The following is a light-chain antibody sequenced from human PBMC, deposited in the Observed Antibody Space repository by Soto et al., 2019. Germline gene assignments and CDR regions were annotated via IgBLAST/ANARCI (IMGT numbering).Light chain of an antibody. Sequence: QSVLTQPASVSGSPGQSITISCTGTSRVVGGYNFVSWYQQHPGKAPKLLVYEVTKRPSEISIRFSGSKSGNTASLTIPGLQAEDEADYYCCSDAGSGVYVFGTGTKVTVL. CDR3: CSDAGSGVYV. CDR2: EVT. CDR1: SRVVGGYNF. V-gene: IGLV2-23*02. J-gene: IGLJ1*01.